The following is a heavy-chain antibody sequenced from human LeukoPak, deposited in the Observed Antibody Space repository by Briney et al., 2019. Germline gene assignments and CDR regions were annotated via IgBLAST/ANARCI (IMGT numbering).Heavy chain of an antibody. D-gene: IGHD3-10*01. CDR1: GYTFTSYD. J-gene: IGHJ6*03. CDR2: MNPNSGNT. Sequence: ASVKVSCKASGYTFTSYDINWVRQATGQGLEWMGWMNPNSGNTGYAQKSQGRVTMTRNTSISTAYMELSSLRSEDTAVYYCARSPRPRITMVREGLDYYYMDVWGKGTTVTVSS. CDR3: ARSPRPRITMVREGLDYYYMDV. V-gene: IGHV1-8*01.